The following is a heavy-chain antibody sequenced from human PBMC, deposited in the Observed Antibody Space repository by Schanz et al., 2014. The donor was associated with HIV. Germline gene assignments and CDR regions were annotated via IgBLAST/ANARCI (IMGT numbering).Heavy chain of an antibody. CDR3: ANEEVPNDY. V-gene: IGHV3-23*01. CDR2: ISISGETT. J-gene: IGHJ4*02. CDR1: GFRFSSHA. Sequence: EVQLLESGGGLVQPGESLRLSCAVSGFRFSSHAMTWVRQAPGKGLEWVSGISISGETTYYADSVKGRVTISRDNSKNTLYLQMNSQRVEDTAVYYCANEEVPNDYWGQGTLVTVSS.